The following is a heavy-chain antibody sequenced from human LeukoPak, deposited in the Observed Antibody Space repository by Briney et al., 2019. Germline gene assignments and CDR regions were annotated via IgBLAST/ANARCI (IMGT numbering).Heavy chain of an antibody. CDR2: TYYTGSS. CDR1: GGSINTNSYY. CDR3: ASQRITDFGVVIPRGFDS. Sequence: SETLSLTCTVSGGSINTNSYYWVWIRQPPGKGLEWFGTTYYTGSSFYNPSLKSRVTISVDTSKNQFSLKLSSVTAADTAMYYCASQRITDFGVVIPRGFDSWGQGTLVPVSS. D-gene: IGHD3-3*01. J-gene: IGHJ4*02. V-gene: IGHV4-39*07.